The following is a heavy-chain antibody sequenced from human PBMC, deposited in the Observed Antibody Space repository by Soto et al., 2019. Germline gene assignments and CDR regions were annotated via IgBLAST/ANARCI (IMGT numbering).Heavy chain of an antibody. D-gene: IGHD3-22*01. J-gene: IGHJ4*02. CDR1: GYTLTRYY. Sequence: QVQLVQSGAEVKKPGASVKVSCKASGYTLTRYYMHWVRQAPGQGLEWMGIINPSDGSISYAQKFRGRVSMTSDTSTGAVYMELSSLRSEDTAVYYCARDLTREGDYFDTSGYYLDSWGQGTLVTVSS. V-gene: IGHV1-46*01. CDR3: ARDLTREGDYFDTSGYYLDS. CDR2: INPSDGSI.